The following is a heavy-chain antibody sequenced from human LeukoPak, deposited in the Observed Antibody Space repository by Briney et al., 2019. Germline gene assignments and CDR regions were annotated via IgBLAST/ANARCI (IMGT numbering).Heavy chain of an antibody. CDR1: GFTFSSYA. V-gene: IGHV3-30*04. Sequence: GGSLRLSCAASGFTFSSYAMHWVRQAPGKGLEWVAVISYDGSNKYYADSVKGRFTISRDNSKNTLYLQMNSLRAEDTAVYYCAKLIRDVTIYDVWGRGALVTVSS. CDR3: AKLIRDVTIYDV. J-gene: IGHJ4*02. D-gene: IGHD3-16*01. CDR2: ISYDGSNK.